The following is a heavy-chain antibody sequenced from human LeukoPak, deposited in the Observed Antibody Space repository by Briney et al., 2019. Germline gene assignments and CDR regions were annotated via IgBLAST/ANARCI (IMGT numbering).Heavy chain of an antibody. CDR3: ARGGDVDC. CDR2: ISSSSSYI. Sequence: GGSLRLSCAASGFTFSTYWMSWVRQAPGKGLEWVSSISSSSSYIYYADSVKGRFTISRDNAKNSLYLQMNSLRAEDTAVYYCARGGDVDCWGQGTLVTVSS. CDR1: GFTFSTYW. D-gene: IGHD3-16*01. V-gene: IGHV3-21*01. J-gene: IGHJ4*02.